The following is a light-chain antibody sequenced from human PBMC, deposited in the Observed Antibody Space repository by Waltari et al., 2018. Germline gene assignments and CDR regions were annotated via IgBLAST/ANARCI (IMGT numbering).Light chain of an antibody. CDR3: QVWDSYSDHLVV. Sequence: SSDLTQPPSVSVAPGKTARITCGGHNLGSKGVHWFQQKAGQAPVLVVYDDSDRPSGTPERFSGSSSGSSATLTIRRVEAGDEADYYCQVWDSYSDHLVVFGGGTKLTVL. CDR1: NLGSKG. CDR2: DDS. J-gene: IGLJ2*01. V-gene: IGLV3-21*01.